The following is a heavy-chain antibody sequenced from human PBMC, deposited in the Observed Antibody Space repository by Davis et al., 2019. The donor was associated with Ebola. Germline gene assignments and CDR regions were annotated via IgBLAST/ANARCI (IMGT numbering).Heavy chain of an antibody. D-gene: IGHD3-3*01. J-gene: IGHJ4*02. V-gene: IGHV4-59*01. CDR1: GGSISSYY. CDR2: IYYSGST. CDR3: ARGSSGYDFWSGYRYFDY. Sequence: SETLSLTCTVSGGSISSYYWSWIRQPPGKGLEWIGYIYYSGSTNYNPSLKSRVTISVDTSKNQFSLKLSSVTAADTAVYYCARGSSGYDFWSGYRYFDYWGQGTLVTVSS.